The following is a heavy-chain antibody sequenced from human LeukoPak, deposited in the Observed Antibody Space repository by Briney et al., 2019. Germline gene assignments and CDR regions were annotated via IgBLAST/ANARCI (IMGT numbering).Heavy chain of an antibody. D-gene: IGHD6-13*01. CDR1: GFTFSGSA. J-gene: IGHJ4*02. Sequence: GGSLRLSCAASGFTFSGSAMHWVRQASGKGLGWVGRIRSKANSYATAYAASVKGRFTISRDDSKNTAYLQMNSLKTEDTAVYYCTRLYSSSWRDYWGQGTLVTVSS. V-gene: IGHV3-73*01. CDR3: TRLYSSSWRDY. CDR2: IRSKANSYAT.